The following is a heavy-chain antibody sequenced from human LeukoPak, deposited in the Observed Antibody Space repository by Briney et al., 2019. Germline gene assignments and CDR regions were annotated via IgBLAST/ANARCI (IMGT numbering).Heavy chain of an antibody. CDR3: AKYCSGGSCYPNYGDYVGY. CDR1: GFTFDDYA. J-gene: IGHJ4*02. CDR2: ISWNRHGL. Sequence: PGGSLRLSCAASGFTFDDYAMHWIRQAPGKGLEWVSGISWNRHGLGYADSVKGRFTISRDNSKNTLYLQMNSLRAEDTAVYYCAKYCSGGSCYPNYGDYVGYWGQGTLVTVSS. D-gene: IGHD2-15*01. V-gene: IGHV3-9*01.